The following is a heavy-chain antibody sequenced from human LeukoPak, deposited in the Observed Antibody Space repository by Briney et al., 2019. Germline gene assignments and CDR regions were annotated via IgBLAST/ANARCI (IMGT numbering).Heavy chain of an antibody. Sequence: SETLSLTCTVSGASISSYYWSWIGQPPGKGLEWIGYIYYSGSTNYNPSLKSRVTISVDTSKNQFSLKVSSVTAADTAVYYCAREKDSSSWYNWFDPWGQGTLVTVSS. CDR3: AREKDSSSWYNWFDP. V-gene: IGHV4-59*01. CDR1: GASISSYY. J-gene: IGHJ5*02. CDR2: IYYSGST. D-gene: IGHD6-13*01.